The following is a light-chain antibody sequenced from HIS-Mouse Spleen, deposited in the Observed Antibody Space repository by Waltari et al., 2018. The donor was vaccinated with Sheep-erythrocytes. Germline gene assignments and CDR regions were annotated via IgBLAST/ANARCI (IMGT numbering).Light chain of an antibody. CDR3: QAWDSSSWV. V-gene: IGLV3-1*01. Sequence: YELTQPPSVSASPGQTASITCPGDQLGDEYACWYQQKPGQSPVLVIYQDSKRPSGIPERFSGSNSGNTATLTISGTQAMDEADYYCQAWDSSSWVFGGGTKLTVL. CDR1: QLGDEY. J-gene: IGLJ3*02. CDR2: QDS.